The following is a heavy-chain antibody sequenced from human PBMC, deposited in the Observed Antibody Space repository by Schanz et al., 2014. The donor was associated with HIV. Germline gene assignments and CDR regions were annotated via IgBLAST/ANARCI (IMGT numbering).Heavy chain of an antibody. J-gene: IGHJ4*02. CDR1: GLTFSNHA. CDR2: ISISGTTT. CDR3: AQEEVPNDC. Sequence: EVQLLESGGGLVQPGGSLRLSCKVSGLTFSNHAMTWVRQAPGRELEWLSAISISGTTTYYADSVRGRFTISRDNSKNTVYLHMSSLRVEDTAVYYCAQEEVPNDCWGQGTLVTVSS. V-gene: IGHV3-23*01.